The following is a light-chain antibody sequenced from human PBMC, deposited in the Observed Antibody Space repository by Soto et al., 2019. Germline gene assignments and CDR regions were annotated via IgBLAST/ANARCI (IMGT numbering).Light chain of an antibody. CDR1: QSISSW. Sequence: DIQMTQSPSTLSASVGDRVTITCRASQSISSWLAWYQQKPGKAPKLLIYDASSLESGVPSRFSGSGSGTEFTITITSLQPDDFEPYCYQQYNSYPLTFCGGNKGEIK. V-gene: IGKV1-5*01. CDR3: QQYNSYPLT. J-gene: IGKJ4*01. CDR2: DAS.